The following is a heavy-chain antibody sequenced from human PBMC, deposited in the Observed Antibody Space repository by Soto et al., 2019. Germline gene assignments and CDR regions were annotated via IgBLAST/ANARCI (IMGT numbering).Heavy chain of an antibody. V-gene: IGHV3-21*01. J-gene: IGHJ6*02. Sequence: EVQLVESGGGLVKPGGSLRLSCAASGFTFSSYSMNWVRQAPGKGLEWVSSISSSSSYIYYADSVKGRFTISRDNAKNSLYLQMNSLRAEYTAVYYCARDRVILGATTHYYYGMDVWGQGTMVTVSS. CDR1: GFTFSSYS. CDR2: ISSSSSYI. CDR3: ARDRVILGATTHYYYGMDV. D-gene: IGHD1-26*01.